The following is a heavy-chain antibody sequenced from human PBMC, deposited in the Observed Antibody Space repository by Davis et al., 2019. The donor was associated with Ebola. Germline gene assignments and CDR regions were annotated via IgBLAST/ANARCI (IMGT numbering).Heavy chain of an antibody. V-gene: IGHV3-66*01. CDR3: ARVDGDYYYGMDV. D-gene: IGHD4-17*01. CDR2: IYSGGST. Sequence: GESLKISCAASGFTFNSYAMNWFRRAPGKGLEWVSVIYSGGSTYYADSVKGRFTISRDNSKNTLYLQMNSLRAEDTAVYYCARVDGDYYYGMDVWGQGTTVTVSS. J-gene: IGHJ6*02. CDR1: GFTFNSYA.